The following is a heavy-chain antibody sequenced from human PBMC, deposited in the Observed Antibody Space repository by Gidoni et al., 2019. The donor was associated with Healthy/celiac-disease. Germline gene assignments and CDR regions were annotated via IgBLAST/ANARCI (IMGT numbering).Heavy chain of an antibody. CDR1: GGSISSSSDY. V-gene: IGHV4-39*01. D-gene: IGHD6-13*01. CDR2: FYYSGST. CDR3: ARHEGYSSSFNWFDP. J-gene: IGHJ5*02. Sequence: QLHLQESGPGLVKPSETLSLTCTVPGGSISSSSDYWGWIRQHPGKGLEWIGSFYYSGSTYCNPYLKSRVTISVDTSKNQFSLKLSSVTAADTAVYYCARHEGYSSSFNWFDPWGQGTLVTVSS.